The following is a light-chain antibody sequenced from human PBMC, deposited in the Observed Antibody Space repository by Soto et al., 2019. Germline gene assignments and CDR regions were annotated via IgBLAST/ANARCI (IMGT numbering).Light chain of an antibody. CDR2: GAS. CDR3: QQYASSPGT. V-gene: IGKV3-20*01. CDR1: QSVSSSY. Sequence: EIVLTQSPGTLSLSPGERATLSCRASQSVSSSYLAWYQQKPGQAPRLLIYGASSRATGIPDRFSGSGSGTDFTLTISRLEPEDCAVYYCQQYASSPGTFGQGTKV. J-gene: IGKJ1*01.